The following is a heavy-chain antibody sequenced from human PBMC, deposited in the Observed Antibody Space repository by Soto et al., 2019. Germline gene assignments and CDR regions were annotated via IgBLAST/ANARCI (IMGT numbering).Heavy chain of an antibody. CDR1: GYSFTSYW. J-gene: IGHJ4*02. D-gene: IGHD2-2*01. Sequence: PGESLKISCKGSGYSFTSYWIGWVRQMPGKGLEWMGIIYPGDSDTRYSASFQGQVNIAADKSISTAYLQSSSLKASDTAMYYCARGLRYCSSTSCVRGGYYFDYWGQGTLVTVSS. V-gene: IGHV5-51*01. CDR2: IYPGDSDT. CDR3: ARGLRYCSSTSCVRGGYYFDY.